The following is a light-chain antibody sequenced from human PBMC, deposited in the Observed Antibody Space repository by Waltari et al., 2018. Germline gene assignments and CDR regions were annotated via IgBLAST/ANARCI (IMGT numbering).Light chain of an antibody. CDR2: GAA. V-gene: IGKV3-20*01. J-gene: IGKJ2*01. CDR3: QQYGNSPFT. CDR1: QSVTSNY. Sequence: ENVLTQSPGTLSLSPGDGATLSCRASQSVTSNYLAWYRQRPGQAPRLLIDGAARSATCIPNRFSGSGSETDFTLTITTLEPEDFAVYYCQQYGNSPFTFGQGTNLEIK.